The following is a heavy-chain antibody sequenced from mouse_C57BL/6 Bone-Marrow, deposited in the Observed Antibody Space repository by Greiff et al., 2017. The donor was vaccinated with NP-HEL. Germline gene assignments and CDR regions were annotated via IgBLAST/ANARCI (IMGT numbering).Heavy chain of an antibody. Sequence: QVQLKQSGAELARPGASVKLSCKASGYTFTSYGISWVKQRTGQGLEWIGEIYPRSGNTYYNEKFKGKATLTADKSSSTAYMELRSLTSEDSAVYFCASPLNYDYYPFFDYWGQGTTLTVSS. D-gene: IGHD2-4*01. J-gene: IGHJ2*01. CDR1: GYTFTSYG. CDR2: IYPRSGNT. CDR3: ASPLNYDYYPFFDY. V-gene: IGHV1-81*01.